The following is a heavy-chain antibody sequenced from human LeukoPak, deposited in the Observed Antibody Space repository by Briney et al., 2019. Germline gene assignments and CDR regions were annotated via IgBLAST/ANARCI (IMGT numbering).Heavy chain of an antibody. CDR2: IRYDGSNK. CDR1: GFTFSSYG. CDR3: AKDLSMESSSWYGGDY. J-gene: IGHJ4*02. Sequence: GGSLRLSCAASGFTFSSYGMHWVRQASGKGLEWVAFIRYDGSNKYYADSVKGRFTISRDNSKNTLYLQMNSLRAEDTAVYYCAKDLSMESSSWYGGDYWGQGTLVTVSS. V-gene: IGHV3-30*02. D-gene: IGHD6-13*01.